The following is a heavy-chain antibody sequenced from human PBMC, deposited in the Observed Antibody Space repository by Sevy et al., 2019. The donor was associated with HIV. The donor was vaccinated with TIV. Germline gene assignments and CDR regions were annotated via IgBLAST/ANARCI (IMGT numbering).Heavy chain of an antibody. V-gene: IGHV4-30-4*01. CDR2: IYYSGST. D-gene: IGHD2-21*01. CDR1: GGSISSGDYY. Sequence: SETLSLTCTVSGGSISSGDYYWSWIRQPPGKGLEWIGYIYYSGSTYYNPSLKSRVTISVDTSKNQFSLKLSPVTAADTAVYYCAGVNGDIVVVDYWGQGTLVTVSS. J-gene: IGHJ4*02. CDR3: AGVNGDIVVVDY.